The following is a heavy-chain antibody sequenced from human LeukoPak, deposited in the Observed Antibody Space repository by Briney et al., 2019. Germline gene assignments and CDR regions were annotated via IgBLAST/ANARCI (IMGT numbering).Heavy chain of an antibody. Sequence: SQTLSLTCAISGDGVSSNSAAWNWIRQSPSRGLEWLGRTYYKSKWYAYYAASVRSRMIINQDTSKNEFSLQLSSVTPEDTAVYYCARGAYSTSPFDYWGQGILVIVSS. V-gene: IGHV6-1*01. CDR1: GDGVSSNSAA. D-gene: IGHD2/OR15-2a*01. J-gene: IGHJ4*02. CDR2: TYYKSKWYA. CDR3: ARGAYSTSPFDY.